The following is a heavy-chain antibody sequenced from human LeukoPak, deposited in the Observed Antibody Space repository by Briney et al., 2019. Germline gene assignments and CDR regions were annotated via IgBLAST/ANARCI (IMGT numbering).Heavy chain of an antibody. CDR2: INQDGGGK. V-gene: IGHV3-7*01. CDR1: GFTFSDYW. D-gene: IGHD3-16*01. CDR3: ARDGWGGYLDS. Sequence: PGGSLRLSCAASGFTFSDYWLSWVREAPGEGLEWVTNINQDGGGKYYVDSVNGRFTISRDNAKNSLYLQLNSLRAEDTAVYYCARDGWGGYLDSWGQGTLVTVSS. J-gene: IGHJ4*02.